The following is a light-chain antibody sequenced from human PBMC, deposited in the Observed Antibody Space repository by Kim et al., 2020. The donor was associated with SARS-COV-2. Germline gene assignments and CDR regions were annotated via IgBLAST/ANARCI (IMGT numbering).Light chain of an antibody. CDR2: DVS. J-gene: IGLJ2*01. CDR1: SKDVGGYNS. CDR3: NSYTSSSTLV. Sequence: GQLYAISAPGTSKDVGGYNSVSWYQQHHGKAPKLMIYDVSNRPSGVSNRFSGSKSGNTASLTISGLQAEDEADYYCNSYTSSSTLVFGGGTQLTVL. V-gene: IGLV2-14*03.